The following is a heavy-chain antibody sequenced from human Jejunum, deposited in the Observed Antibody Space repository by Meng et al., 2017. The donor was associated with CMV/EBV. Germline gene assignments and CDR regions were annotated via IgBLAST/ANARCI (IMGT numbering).Heavy chain of an antibody. CDR3: ARASPNWNYLIDY. V-gene: IGHV4-59*01. J-gene: IGHJ4*02. Sequence: TCTVSGGSIGTCYWSWIRQPPGKGLEWIGHIYYSGSTNYNPSLKSRVTISLDTSKKQYSLRLTSVTAADTAVYYCARASPNWNYLIDYWGQGTLVTVSS. CDR1: GGSIGTCY. D-gene: IGHD1-7*01. CDR2: IYYSGST.